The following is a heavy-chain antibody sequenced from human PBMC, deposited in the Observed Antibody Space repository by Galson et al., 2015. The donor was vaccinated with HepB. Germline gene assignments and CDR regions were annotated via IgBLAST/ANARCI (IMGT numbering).Heavy chain of an antibody. J-gene: IGHJ5*02. D-gene: IGHD2-15*01. CDR1: GYTFSSYS. CDR2: INPYNHYT. V-gene: IGHV1-18*01. CDR3: ARGAFVVVLRPNQNNWFDP. Sequence: SVKVSCKASGYTFSSYSIAWVRQAPGRGLEWMGWINPYNHYTNYAQKVQGRVTMATDTSTSTAYMELRSLRSDDTAVYYRARGAFVVVLRPNQNNWFDPWGQGTLVTVSS.